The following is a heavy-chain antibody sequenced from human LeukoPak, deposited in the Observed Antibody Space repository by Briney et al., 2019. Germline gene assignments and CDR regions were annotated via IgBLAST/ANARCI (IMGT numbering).Heavy chain of an antibody. J-gene: IGHJ4*02. D-gene: IGHD4-17*01. CDR2: IYHSGST. CDR1: GGSISSGGYS. CDR3: AAYGDSFSFDY. Sequence: SQTLSLTCAVSGGSISSGGYSWSWIRQPPGKGLEWIGYIYHSGSTYYNPSLKSRVTISVDRSKNQFSLKLSSVTAADTAVYYCAAYGDSFSFDYWGQGTLVTVSS. V-gene: IGHV4-30-2*01.